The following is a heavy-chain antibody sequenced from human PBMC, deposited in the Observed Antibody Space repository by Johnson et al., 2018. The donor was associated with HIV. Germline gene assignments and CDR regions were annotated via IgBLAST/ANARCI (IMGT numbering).Heavy chain of an antibody. J-gene: IGHJ3*01. V-gene: IGHV3-66*01. D-gene: IGHD2-2*01. CDR3: AGDGESKQLRWGDAFDF. CDR1: GFTVSSNY. CDR2: IYSGGST. Sequence: VQLVESGGGLVQSGGSLRLSCGASGFTVSSNYMNWVRQAPGKGLEWVSVIYSGGSTYYADSVKGRFTISRDNSKNTLYLQMNSLRVEDTAVSYCAGDGESKQLRWGDAFDFRGQGTMFTVSS.